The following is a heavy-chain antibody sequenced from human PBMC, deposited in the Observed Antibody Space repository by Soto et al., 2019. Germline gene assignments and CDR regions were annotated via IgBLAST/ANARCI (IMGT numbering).Heavy chain of an antibody. D-gene: IGHD2-8*01. CDR1: AGSMTSYY. V-gene: IGHV4-4*07. Sequence: WEPLSLTSTVSAGSMTSYYWSYIGQPAGKGLEWIGRIYINVRTNYNPSLRSRVTMPVDASKSQVYLELTSLTAADTAVYFCARENGADGFDSWGQGTLVTVSS. CDR2: IYINVRT. J-gene: IGHJ5*01. CDR3: ARENGADGFDS.